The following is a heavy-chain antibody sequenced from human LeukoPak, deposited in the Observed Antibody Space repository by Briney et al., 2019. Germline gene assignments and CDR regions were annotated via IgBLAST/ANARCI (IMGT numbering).Heavy chain of an antibody. CDR2: INTNTGNP. V-gene: IGHV7-4-1*02. J-gene: IGHJ5*02. CDR3: ARDNCIAAAECWFDP. D-gene: IGHD6-13*01. Sequence: ASVKVSCKASGYTFTSYAMNWVRQAPGQGLEWMGWINTNTGNPTYAQGFTGRFVFSLDTSVSTAYLQISSLKAEDTAVYYCARDNCIAAAECWFDPWGQGTPVTVSS. CDR1: GYTFTSYA.